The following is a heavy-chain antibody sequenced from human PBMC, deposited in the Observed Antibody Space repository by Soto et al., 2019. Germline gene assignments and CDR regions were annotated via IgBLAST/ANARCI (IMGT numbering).Heavy chain of an antibody. J-gene: IGHJ4*02. D-gene: IGHD5-18*01. CDR3: AKVLDASMVVNGYLY. CDR2: IGGSGDST. Sequence: EVQLLESGGGLVQPGGSLRLSCAASGFTFSSYAMSWVRQAPGKGLEWVSAIGGSGDSTYYADSVKGRFTISRDNSKNTLYLQVKTLKAEDTAVYYCAKVLDASMVVNGYLYWGQGTLVTVSS. CDR1: GFTFSSYA. V-gene: IGHV3-23*01.